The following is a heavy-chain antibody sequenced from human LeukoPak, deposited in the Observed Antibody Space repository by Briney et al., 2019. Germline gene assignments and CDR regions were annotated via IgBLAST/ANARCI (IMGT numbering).Heavy chain of an antibody. J-gene: IGHJ4*02. CDR2: ISAYNGNT. V-gene: IGHV1-18*01. D-gene: IGHD6-19*01. CDR3: ARGQRVYSSGLIGY. CDR1: GYTFTSYG. Sequence: ASVKVSCKASGYTFTSYGISWVRQAPGQGLEWMGWISAYNGNTNYAQKFQGRVTMTRDTSTSTVYMELSSLRSEDTAVYYCARGQRVYSSGLIGYWGQGTLVTVSS.